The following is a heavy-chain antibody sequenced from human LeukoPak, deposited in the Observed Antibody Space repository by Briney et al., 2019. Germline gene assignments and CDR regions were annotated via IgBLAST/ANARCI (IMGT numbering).Heavy chain of an antibody. D-gene: IGHD4-17*01. CDR1: GFTVSSNY. V-gene: IGHV3-53*01. CDR2: IYSGGIT. J-gene: IGHJ4*02. CDR3: AKDASTVTLHADY. Sequence: GGSLRLSCAASGFTVSSNYMSWVRQAPGKGLEWVSVIYSGGITYYADSVRGRFTISRDNSKNTLYLQMNSLRAEDTAVYYCAKDASTVTLHADYWGQGTLVTVSS.